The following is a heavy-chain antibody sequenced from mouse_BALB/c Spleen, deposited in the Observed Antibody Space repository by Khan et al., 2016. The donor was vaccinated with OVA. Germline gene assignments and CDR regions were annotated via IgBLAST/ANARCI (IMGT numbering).Heavy chain of an antibody. CDR2: IWSGGST. CDR3: ARNYDYDEGLTY. J-gene: IGHJ3*01. D-gene: IGHD2-4*01. CDR1: GFSLTSYG. Sequence: VQLQQSGPGLVQPSQSLSITCTVSGFSLTSYGVHWVRQSPGKGLEWLGVIWSGGSTDYNEAFISRLNITKDNSKSQVFFKMNRLPANDTAIYYCARNYDYDEGLTYGGQGTLVTVSA. V-gene: IGHV2-2*02.